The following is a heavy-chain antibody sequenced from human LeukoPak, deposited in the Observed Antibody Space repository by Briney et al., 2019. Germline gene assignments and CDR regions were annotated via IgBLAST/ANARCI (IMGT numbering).Heavy chain of an antibody. CDR3: ASSRGFGELLDFDY. Sequence: SETLSLTCAVYGGSFSGYYWSWIRQPPGKGLEWIGEINHSGSTNYNPSLKSRVTISIDTSKSQFSLKLSSVTAADTAVYYCASSRGFGELLDFDYWGQGTLVTVSS. D-gene: IGHD3-10*01. V-gene: IGHV4-34*01. CDR1: GGSFSGYY. CDR2: INHSGST. J-gene: IGHJ4*02.